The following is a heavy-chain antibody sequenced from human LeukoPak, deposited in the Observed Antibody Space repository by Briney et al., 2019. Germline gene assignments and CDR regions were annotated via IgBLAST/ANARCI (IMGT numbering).Heavy chain of an antibody. CDR3: ARSTSHYYYYYMDV. CDR1: GFTFSSYA. Sequence: GGSLRLSCAASGFTFSSYAMSWVRQAPGKGLECISGFSGSGGSTYYADSVKGRFTISRDNATNTLYLQINSLRAEDTAVYYCARSTSHYYYYYMDVWGKGTTVTISS. V-gene: IGHV3-23*01. J-gene: IGHJ6*03. CDR2: FSGSGGST.